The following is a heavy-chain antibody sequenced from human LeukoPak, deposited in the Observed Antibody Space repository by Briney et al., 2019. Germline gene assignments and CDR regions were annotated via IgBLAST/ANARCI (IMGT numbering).Heavy chain of an antibody. Sequence: ASVKVSCKASGYTFTSYDINWVRQATGQGLEWMGWMNPNSGNTGYAQKFQGRVTMTRNTSISTAYMELGSLRSEDTAVYYCARGRIREQWVFYYWGQGTLVTVSS. CDR2: MNPNSGNT. CDR1: GYTFTSYD. D-gene: IGHD6-19*01. V-gene: IGHV1-8*01. CDR3: ARGRIREQWVFYY. J-gene: IGHJ4*02.